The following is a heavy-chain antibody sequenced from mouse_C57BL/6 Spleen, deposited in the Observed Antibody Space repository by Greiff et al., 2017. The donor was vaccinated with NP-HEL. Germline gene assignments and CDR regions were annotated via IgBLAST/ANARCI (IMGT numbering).Heavy chain of an antibody. Sequence: VQLKQSGPELVKPGASVKIPCKASGYTFTDYNMDWVKQSHGKSLEWIGDINPNNGGTIYNQKFKGKATLTVDKSSSPAYMELRSLTSEDTAVYYCARSGSTMITTYYLDYWGQGTTLTVSS. J-gene: IGHJ2*01. CDR2: INPNNGGT. CDR1: GYTFTDYN. V-gene: IGHV1-18*01. D-gene: IGHD2-4*01. CDR3: ARSGSTMITTYYLDY.